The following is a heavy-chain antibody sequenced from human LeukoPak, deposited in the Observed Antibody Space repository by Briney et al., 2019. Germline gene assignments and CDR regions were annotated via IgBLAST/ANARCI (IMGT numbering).Heavy chain of an antibody. CDR2: VRYDGSIQ. CDR3: GKGSSTSACPDY. V-gene: IGHV3-30*02. Sequence: PGGSLRLSCAASGSNFHSYGMHWVRQAPGKGLDWVAFVRYDGSIQYYADSVKGRFAISRDNSKGTVSLQMNSLRPEDTAVYYCGKGSSTSACPDYWGQGTLVTVSS. J-gene: IGHJ4*02. D-gene: IGHD6-19*01. CDR1: GSNFHSYG.